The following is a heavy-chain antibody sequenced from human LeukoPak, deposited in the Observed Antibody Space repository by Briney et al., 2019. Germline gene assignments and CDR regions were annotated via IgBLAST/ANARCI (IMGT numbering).Heavy chain of an antibody. CDR3: ASPYSSSWFEYFQH. V-gene: IGHV4-34*01. CDR2: INHSGST. CDR1: GGSFSDYY. J-gene: IGHJ1*01. Sequence: PSETLSLTCAVYGGSFSDYYWSWNWIRQPPGKGLEWIGEINHSGSTYYNPSLKSRVTISVDTSKNQFSLKLSSVTAADTAVYYCASPYSSSWFEYFQHWGQGTLVTVSS. D-gene: IGHD6-13*01.